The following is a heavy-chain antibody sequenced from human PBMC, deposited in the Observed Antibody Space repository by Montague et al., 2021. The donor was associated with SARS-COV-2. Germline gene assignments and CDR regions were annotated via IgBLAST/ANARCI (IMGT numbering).Heavy chain of an antibody. Sequence: SETLSLTCTVSGGSISTYYYWGWIRQPPGKGLEWIGSIDYCGSTYYNPXXKSRVTISVDTSMNHFSLKLSSVTAADTAVYYCARDQGVYCSGGSCYNFDYWGQGTLVTVSS. CDR3: ARDQGVYCSGGSCYNFDY. J-gene: IGHJ4*02. D-gene: IGHD2-15*01. CDR1: GGSISTYYY. CDR2: IDYCGST. V-gene: IGHV4-39*02.